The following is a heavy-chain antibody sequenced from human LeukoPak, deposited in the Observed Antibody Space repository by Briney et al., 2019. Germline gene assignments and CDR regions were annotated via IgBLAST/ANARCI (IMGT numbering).Heavy chain of an antibody. J-gene: IGHJ4*02. CDR3: ASWPVGWYGEDS. CDR2: ISGSSSTI. V-gene: IGHV3-48*01. Sequence: GSLRLSCAASGFTFSSSGMNWVRQAPGKGLEWISYISGSSSTIYSADSVKGRFTISRDTPKNTLYLQMNSLRVEDTAVYYCASWPVGWYGEDSWGQGTLVTVSS. CDR1: GFTFSSSG. D-gene: IGHD6-19*01.